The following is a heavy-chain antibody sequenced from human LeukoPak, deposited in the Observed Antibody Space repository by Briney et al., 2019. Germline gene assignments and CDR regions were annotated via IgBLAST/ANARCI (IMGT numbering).Heavy chain of an antibody. CDR2: INHSGST. CDR3: ASVPQLLNHFDY. Sequence: SETLSLTCAVYGGSFSGYYWSWIRQPPGKGLEWIGEINHSGSTNYNPSLKSRVTISVDTSKNQFSLKLSSVTAADTAVYYCASVPQLLNHFDYWGQGTLVTVSS. V-gene: IGHV4-34*01. CDR1: GGSFSGYY. D-gene: IGHD2-2*01. J-gene: IGHJ4*02.